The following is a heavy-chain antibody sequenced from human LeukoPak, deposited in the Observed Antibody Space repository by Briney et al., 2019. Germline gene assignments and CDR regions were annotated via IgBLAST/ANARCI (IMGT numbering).Heavy chain of an antibody. CDR2: INPSGGST. Sequence: GASVKVSCKASGYTFTSYYMHWVRQAPGQGLEWMGIINPSGGSTSYAQKFQGRVTMTRDTSTSTVYMELSSLRSEDTAVYYCARDAPHIRMARGAVEWFDPWGQGTLVTVSS. V-gene: IGHV1-46*01. J-gene: IGHJ5*02. CDR3: ARDAPHIRMARGAVEWFDP. CDR1: GYTFTSYY. D-gene: IGHD3-10*01.